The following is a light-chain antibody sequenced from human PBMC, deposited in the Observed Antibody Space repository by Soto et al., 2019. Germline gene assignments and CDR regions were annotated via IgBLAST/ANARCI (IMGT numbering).Light chain of an antibody. J-gene: IGKJ1*01. CDR1: QSISSW. Sequence: DIQMTQSPSTLSASVGDRVTITCRASQSISSWLAWYQQKPGKAPKLLIYKAYSLESGVPSRFSGRGSGTEFTLTISSLQPDDFANYYCQQYNNYPWTFGQGTKAEIK. CDR3: QQYNNYPWT. V-gene: IGKV1-5*03. CDR2: KAY.